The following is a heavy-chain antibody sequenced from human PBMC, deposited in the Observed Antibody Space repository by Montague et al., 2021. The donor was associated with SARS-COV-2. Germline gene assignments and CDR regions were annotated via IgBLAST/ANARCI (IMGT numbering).Heavy chain of an antibody. Sequence: SETLSLTCAVHGGSFSTYSWNWIRQPPGKGLEWIGEIHHGGSTNYNPSLKSRVTISADMSKNQFSLKLTSVAAADTAVYYCARLGDGVVPSPILGVGPYYSCYYMDVWGKGTTVTVSS. J-gene: IGHJ6*03. CDR2: IHHGGST. CDR3: ARLGDGVVPSPILGVGPYYSCYYMDV. CDR1: GGSFSTYS. D-gene: IGHD3-10*01. V-gene: IGHV4-34*01.